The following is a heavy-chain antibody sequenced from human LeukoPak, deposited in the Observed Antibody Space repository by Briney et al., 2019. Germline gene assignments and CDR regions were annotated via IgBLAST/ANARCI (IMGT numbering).Heavy chain of an antibody. CDR2: ISWDGGST. V-gene: IGHV3-43D*03. Sequence: PGGSLRLSCAASGFTFDDYAMHWVRQAPGKGLEWVSLISWDGGSTYYADSVRGRFTISRDNSKNSLYLQMNSLRAEDTALYYCAKGGLTVIYYFDYWGQGTLVTVSS. J-gene: IGHJ4*02. D-gene: IGHD4-17*01. CDR1: GFTFDDYA. CDR3: AKGGLTVIYYFDY.